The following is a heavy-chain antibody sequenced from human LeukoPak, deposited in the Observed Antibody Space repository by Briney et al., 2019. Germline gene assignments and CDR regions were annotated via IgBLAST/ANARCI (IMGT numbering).Heavy chain of an antibody. CDR2: IYYSGST. Sequence: PSETLSLTCTVSGGSISSSSYYWGWIRQPPGKGLEWIGSIYYSGSTYYNPSLKSRVTISVDTSKNQFSLKLSSVTPADTAVYYCARQGGQLVPFDYWGQGTLVTVSS. V-gene: IGHV4-39*01. CDR1: GGSISSSSYY. J-gene: IGHJ4*02. CDR3: ARQGGQLVPFDY. D-gene: IGHD6-6*01.